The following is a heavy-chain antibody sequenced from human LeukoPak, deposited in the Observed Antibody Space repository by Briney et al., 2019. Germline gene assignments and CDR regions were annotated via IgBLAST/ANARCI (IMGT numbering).Heavy chain of an antibody. CDR1: GFTFSTYA. V-gene: IGHV3-23*01. CDR3: AKEVYYYGSGSYYSANYIDY. J-gene: IGHJ4*02. CDR2: ISGSGGYT. D-gene: IGHD3-10*01. Sequence: PGASLRLSCAASGFTFSTYAMSWVRQAPGKGLEWVSAISGSGGYTYYADSVKGRFTISRDNSKNTLYLEMNSLRAEDTAVYYCAKEVYYYGSGSYYSANYIDYWGQGTLVTVSS.